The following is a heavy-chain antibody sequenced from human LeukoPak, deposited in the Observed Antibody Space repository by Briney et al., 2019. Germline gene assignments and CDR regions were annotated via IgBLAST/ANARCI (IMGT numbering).Heavy chain of an antibody. CDR1: GGTFSSYA. Sequence: ASVKVSCKASGGTFSSYAISWVRQAPGQGLEWMGGIIPIFGTANYAQKFQGRVTITADESTSTAYMELSSLRSEDTAVYYCARDSSELELPPPYYYYMDVWGKGTTVTVSS. D-gene: IGHD1-7*01. CDR3: ARDSSELELPPPYYYYMDV. CDR2: IIPIFGTA. V-gene: IGHV1-69*13. J-gene: IGHJ6*03.